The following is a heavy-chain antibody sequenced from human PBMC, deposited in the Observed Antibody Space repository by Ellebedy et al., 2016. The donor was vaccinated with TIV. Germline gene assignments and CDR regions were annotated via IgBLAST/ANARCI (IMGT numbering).Heavy chain of an antibody. CDR2: ISCDGGST. CDR1: GFTFSSYA. Sequence: GESLKISCAASGFTFSSYAMTWVRQAPGTGLEWVSSISCDGGSTYYADSVKGRFTISRDNSKNTLFLQMNSLRDEDTAFYYCASGYSGGWYGIDYWGQGTLVTVSS. V-gene: IGHV3-23*01. CDR3: ASGYSGGWYGIDY. D-gene: IGHD6-19*01. J-gene: IGHJ4*02.